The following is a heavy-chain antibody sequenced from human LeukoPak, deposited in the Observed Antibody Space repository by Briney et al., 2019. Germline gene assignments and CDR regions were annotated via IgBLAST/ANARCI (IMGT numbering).Heavy chain of an antibody. V-gene: IGHV1-8*01. CDR1: GYTFTSYD. CDR3: ARGRYVTWSYYNPNYNWFDP. D-gene: IGHD3-10*01. J-gene: IGHJ5*02. Sequence: ASVKVSCKASGYTFTSYDINCVRHATGQGLEWMGWMNPNSGNTGYAQKFQGRVTMTRNTSISTAYMELSSLRSEDTAVYYCARGRYVTWSYYNPNYNWFDPCGQGTLVTVSS. CDR2: MNPNSGNT.